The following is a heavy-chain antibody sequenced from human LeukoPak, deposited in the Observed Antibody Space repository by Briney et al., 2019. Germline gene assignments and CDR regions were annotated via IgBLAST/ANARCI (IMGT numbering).Heavy chain of an antibody. Sequence: PSETLSLTCTVSGGSISGYTWSWIRQPAGKGLEWIGRIYASGSTNYNPSVQGRVTMSVDTSRGQFFLMVHSVTAADTAVYYCASGVVGATAFACWGQGTVVTASS. CDR2: IYASGST. J-gene: IGHJ4*02. V-gene: IGHV4-4*07. CDR3: ASGVVGATAFAC. D-gene: IGHD1-26*01. CDR1: GGSISGYT.